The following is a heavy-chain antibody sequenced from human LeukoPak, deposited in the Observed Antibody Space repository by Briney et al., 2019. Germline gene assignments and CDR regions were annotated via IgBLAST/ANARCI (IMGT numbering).Heavy chain of an antibody. Sequence: GGSLRLSCAASGFTFSSYSMNWVRQAPGKGLEWVSSISSSSSYIYYADPVKGRFTISRDNAKNSLYLQMNSLRAEDTAVYYCARDFSGGFDYWGQGTLVTVSS. D-gene: IGHD3-10*01. CDR1: GFTFSSYS. CDR2: ISSSSSYI. V-gene: IGHV3-21*01. CDR3: ARDFSGGFDY. J-gene: IGHJ4*02.